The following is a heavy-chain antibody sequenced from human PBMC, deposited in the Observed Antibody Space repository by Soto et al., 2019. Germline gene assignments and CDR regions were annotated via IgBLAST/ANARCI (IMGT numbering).Heavy chain of an antibody. CDR3: ARDGDPQSAFWSGPLGGGRFDP. CDR2: IVPMFGTA. D-gene: IGHD3-3*01. V-gene: IGHV1-69*12. J-gene: IGHJ5*02. CDR1: GGTFGNSA. Sequence: QVQLVQSGAEVKKPGSSVNVSCKTSGGTFGNSAVTWVRQAPGQGLEWLGGIVPMFGTANYAQKFQGRVTITADDSTITAYMELSSLNTDGTAVYYCARDGDPQSAFWSGPLGGGRFDPWGQGTLVTVSS.